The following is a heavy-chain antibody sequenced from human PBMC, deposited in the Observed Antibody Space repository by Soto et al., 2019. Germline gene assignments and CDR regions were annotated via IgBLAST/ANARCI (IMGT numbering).Heavy chain of an antibody. CDR3: ARVKMVRGGTHWLAYYYYGMDV. CDR1: GYTFTGYY. Sequence: ASVKVSCKASGYTFTGYYMHWVRQAAGQRLEWMGWINPNSGGTNYAQKFQGWVTMTRDTSISTAYMELSRLRSDDTAVYYCARVKMVRGGTHWLAYYYYGMDVWGQGTTVTVSS. CDR2: INPNSGGT. J-gene: IGHJ6*02. V-gene: IGHV1-2*04. D-gene: IGHD3-10*01.